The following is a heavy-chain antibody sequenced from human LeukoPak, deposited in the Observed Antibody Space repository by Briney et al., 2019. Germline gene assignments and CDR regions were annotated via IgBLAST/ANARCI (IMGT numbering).Heavy chain of an antibody. Sequence: GGSLRLSCAASGFSFSSYWMSWVRQAPGKGLEWVSGINWNGGSTGYADSVKGRFTISRDNAKNSLYLQMSSLRAEDTALYYCAREPSSGWLTGLDYWGQGTLVTVSS. D-gene: IGHD6-19*01. CDR3: AREPSSGWLTGLDY. CDR2: INWNGGST. J-gene: IGHJ4*02. V-gene: IGHV3-20*04. CDR1: GFSFSSYW.